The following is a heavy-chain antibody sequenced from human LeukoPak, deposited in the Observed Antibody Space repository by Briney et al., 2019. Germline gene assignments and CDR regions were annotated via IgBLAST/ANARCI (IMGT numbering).Heavy chain of an antibody. CDR3: YGIHLGDSFDI. D-gene: IGHD3-16*01. CDR1: GFIVSRNY. V-gene: IGHV3-53*01. Sequence: GGSLRLSCAASGFIVSRNYMGWVRQAPGKGLDWVSALSSKYETYYADSVKGRFTISRDNSENTLYLQMNALRAKDTALYYCYGIHLGDSFDIWGRGTMVIVFS. CDR2: LSSKYET. J-gene: IGHJ3*02.